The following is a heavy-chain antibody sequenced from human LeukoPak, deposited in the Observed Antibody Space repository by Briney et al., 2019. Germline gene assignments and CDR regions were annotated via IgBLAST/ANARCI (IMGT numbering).Heavy chain of an antibody. CDR3: ARDGLAHYYDSSGYYSENYYYGMDV. J-gene: IGHJ6*02. V-gene: IGHV3-23*01. D-gene: IGHD3-22*01. CDR1: GFTFNTYA. CDR2: ITSGANT. Sequence: GGSLRLSCAASGFTFNTYAMSWVRQAPGKGREWVSGITSGANTYYADSVKGRFTISRDNSKNTMYLQMNSLRAEDTAVYYCARDGLAHYYDSSGYYSENYYYGMDVWGQGTTVTVSS.